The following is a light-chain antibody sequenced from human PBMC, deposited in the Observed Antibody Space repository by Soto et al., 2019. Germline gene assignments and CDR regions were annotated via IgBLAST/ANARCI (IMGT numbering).Light chain of an antibody. CDR1: QSISSY. J-gene: IGKJ1*01. CDR3: QQSYSTPPWT. V-gene: IGKV1-39*01. CDR2: AAS. Sequence: DIQMTQSPSSLSASVGDRVTITCRASQSISSYLNWYLQKPGKAPKLLIYAASNLQSGVPSRFSGSGSGTDFPLTISSLQPEDFATYFCQQSYSTPPWTFGQATKVEIK.